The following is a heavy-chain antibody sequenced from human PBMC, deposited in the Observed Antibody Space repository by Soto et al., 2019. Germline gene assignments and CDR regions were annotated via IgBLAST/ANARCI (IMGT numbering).Heavy chain of an antibody. CDR1: GLSFSSSA. D-gene: IGHD3-10*01. J-gene: IGHJ5*02. CDR3: ARNSDHRLVRGWLDP. CDR2: ISHDGSHE. Sequence: QGHLLESGGGVVQPGRSLRLSCAASGLSFSSSAMHWVRQAPGKGLEWVAMISHDGSHEYYGDSVKGRFSVSRDNSHNILHLPMNSLRVADTAVYFCARNSDHRLVRGWLDPWGQGTLVTVSS. V-gene: IGHV3-30-3*01.